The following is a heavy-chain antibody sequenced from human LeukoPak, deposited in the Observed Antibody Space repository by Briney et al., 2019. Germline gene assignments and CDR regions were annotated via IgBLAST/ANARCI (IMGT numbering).Heavy chain of an antibody. CDR1: GFIFSSHG. Sequence: GRSLRLSCAASGFIFSSHGMHWVRQAPGKGLEWVAGTSKDASYKHYADSVKGRFTISRDNSKSTLYLQMNGLTADDTAVYYCVRDPAFEYVWGAYRPDPYFDYWGQGVLVTVSP. J-gene: IGHJ4*02. CDR3: VRDPAFEYVWGAYRPDPYFDY. D-gene: IGHD3-16*02. V-gene: IGHV3-30*03. CDR2: TSKDASYK.